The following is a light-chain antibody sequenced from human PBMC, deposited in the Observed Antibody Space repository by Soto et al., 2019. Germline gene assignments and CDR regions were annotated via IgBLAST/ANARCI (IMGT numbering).Light chain of an antibody. CDR1: QSISSW. CDR2: KAS. J-gene: IGKJ5*01. V-gene: IGKV1-5*03. CDR3: QQLKDYPIT. Sequence: DIQMTQSPFTLSASVGDRVTITCRASQSISSWLAWYQQKPGKAPKLLNYKASTLESAVPSNFSGSGSGTEFTLTISSLQPEDFATYYCQQLKDYPITFGQGTRLEIK.